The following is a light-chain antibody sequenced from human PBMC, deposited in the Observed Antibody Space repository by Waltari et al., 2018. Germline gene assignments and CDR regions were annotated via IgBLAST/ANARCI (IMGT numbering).Light chain of an antibody. CDR1: QSIVSY. V-gene: IGKV1-39*01. Sequence: DIQMTQSPSSLSASLGDRVTITCRASQSIVSYLHWYQQKPGKATKLLIYVASSLQSGVPSRFSGSGSGTDFTLTISSLQPEDFATYYCQQTYSTLGTFGQGTKVEIK. CDR3: QQTYSTLGT. J-gene: IGKJ1*01. CDR2: VAS.